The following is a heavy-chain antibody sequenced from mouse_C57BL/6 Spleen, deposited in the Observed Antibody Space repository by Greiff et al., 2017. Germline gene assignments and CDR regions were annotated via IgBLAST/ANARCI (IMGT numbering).Heavy chain of an antibody. CDR2: IDPSDSET. J-gene: IGHJ4*01. V-gene: IGHV1-52*01. D-gene: IGHD1-1*01. CDR1: GYTFTSYW. CDR3: ARSDVGYGSSYYAMDY. Sequence: QVQLQQPGAELVRPGSSVKLSCKASGYTFTSYWMHWVKQRPIQGLEWIGNIDPSDSETHYNQKFKDKATMTVDKSSSTAYMQLSSLTSEDSAVYYCARSDVGYGSSYYAMDYWGQGTSVTVSS.